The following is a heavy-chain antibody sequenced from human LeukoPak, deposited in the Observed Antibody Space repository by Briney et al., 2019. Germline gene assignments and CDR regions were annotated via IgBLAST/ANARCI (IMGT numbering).Heavy chain of an antibody. Sequence: PSETLSLTCTVSGGSLSSYYWSWIRQPPGKGLEWIGYIYYSGSTNYNPSLKSRVTISVDTSKNQFSLKLSTVTAADTAVCYCARGPYSSSWFIDYWGQGTLVTVSS. D-gene: IGHD6-13*01. CDR2: IYYSGST. V-gene: IGHV4-59*01. J-gene: IGHJ4*02. CDR3: ARGPYSSSWFIDY. CDR1: GGSLSSYY.